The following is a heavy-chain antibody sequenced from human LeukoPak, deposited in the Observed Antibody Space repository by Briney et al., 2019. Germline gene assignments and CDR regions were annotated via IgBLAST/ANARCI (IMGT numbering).Heavy chain of an antibody. Sequence: GGSLRLSCAASGFTFSSYSMNWVRRAPGKGLEWVSAISGDSRYIYYADSVRGRFTISRDNAENSLYLQMNSLRAEDTAVYYCAKHITIFGVVPPPQPDYWGQGTLVTVSS. V-gene: IGHV3-21*04. CDR3: AKHITIFGVVPPPQPDY. D-gene: IGHD3-3*01. CDR2: ISGDSRYI. CDR1: GFTFSSYS. J-gene: IGHJ4*02.